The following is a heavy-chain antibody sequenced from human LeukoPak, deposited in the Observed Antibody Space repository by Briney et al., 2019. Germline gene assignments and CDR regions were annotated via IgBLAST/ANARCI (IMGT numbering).Heavy chain of an antibody. CDR3: ARDGYGDYFDY. CDR1: GFTFSSYW. CDR2: IKQDGSDK. J-gene: IGHJ4*02. Sequence: PGGSLRLSCAASGFTFSSYWMSWVRHAPRTGLEWVAIIKQDGSDKYYVDSVKGRFTNSRDNAKNSLYLQMNSLRAEDTAVYYCARDGYGDYFDYWGQGTLVTVSS. V-gene: IGHV3-7*01. D-gene: IGHD5-18*01.